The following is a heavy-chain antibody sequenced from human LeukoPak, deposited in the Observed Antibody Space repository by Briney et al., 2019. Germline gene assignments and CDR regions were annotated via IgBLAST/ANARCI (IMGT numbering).Heavy chain of an antibody. CDR3: ARDHHIVVVTAIQSDACDI. J-gene: IGHJ3*02. Sequence: PGGSLRLSCAASGFTFSSYSMNWVRQAPGKGLEWVSSISSSSSYIYYADSVKGRFTISRDNAKNSLYLQMNSLRAEDTAVYYCARDHHIVVVTAIQSDACDIWGQGTMVTVSS. D-gene: IGHD2-21*02. CDR1: GFTFSSYS. CDR2: ISSSSSYI. V-gene: IGHV3-21*01.